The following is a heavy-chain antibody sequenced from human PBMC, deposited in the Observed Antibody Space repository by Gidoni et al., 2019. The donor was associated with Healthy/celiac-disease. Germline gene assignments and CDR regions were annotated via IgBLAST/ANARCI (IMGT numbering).Heavy chain of an antibody. D-gene: IGHD4-17*01. Sequence: QVQRVESGGGGVQPGGSMRLTGAASGLTFSSYAMHWVRQAPGKGLEVVAVISYDGSNKYYADSVKGRFTISRDNSKNTLYLQMNSLRAEDTAVYYCARTYATGPRYMDVWGKGTTVTVSS. CDR1: GLTFSSYA. V-gene: IGHV3-30-3*01. J-gene: IGHJ6*03. CDR3: ARTYATGPRYMDV. CDR2: ISYDGSNK.